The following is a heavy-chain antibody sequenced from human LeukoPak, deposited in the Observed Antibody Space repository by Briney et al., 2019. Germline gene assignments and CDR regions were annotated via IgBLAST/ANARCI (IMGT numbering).Heavy chain of an antibody. CDR3: AREQYGSDDALDI. CDR1: GFTFSSYG. CDR2: IWYDGSNK. D-gene: IGHD4-17*01. Sequence: GGSLRLSCAASGFTFSSYGMHWVRQAPGKGLEWVAVIWYDGSNKYYADSVRGRFTVSRDNSKNTMDLQMNSLRAEDTAVYYCAREQYGSDDALDIWGQGTMVTVSS. V-gene: IGHV3-33*01. J-gene: IGHJ3*02.